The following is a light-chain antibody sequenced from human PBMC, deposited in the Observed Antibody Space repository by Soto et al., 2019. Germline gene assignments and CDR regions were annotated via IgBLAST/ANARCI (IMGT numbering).Light chain of an antibody. Sequence: DIQMTQSPSSLSASVGDRVTITCRASQNIDTSLAWYQQKSDKAPKSLIYGTSFFQSGVPSRFRGSGSGTDFTLTISTLQPDDFATYYCQQYKTYPTFGGGTKVETK. CDR2: GTS. CDR3: QQYKTYPT. J-gene: IGKJ4*01. V-gene: IGKV1D-16*01. CDR1: QNIDTS.